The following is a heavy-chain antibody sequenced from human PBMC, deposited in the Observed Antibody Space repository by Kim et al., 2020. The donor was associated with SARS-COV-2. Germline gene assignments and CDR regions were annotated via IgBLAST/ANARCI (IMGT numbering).Heavy chain of an antibody. D-gene: IGHD3-10*01. J-gene: IGHJ5*02. CDR3: ARHTKSITMVRGVINP. CDR1: GGSISSSSYY. Sequence: SETLSLTCTVSGGSISSSSYYWGWIRQPPGKGLEWIGSIYYSGSTYYNPSLKSRVTISVDTSKNQFSLRLSSVTAADTAVYYCARHTKSITMVRGVINPWGQGTLVTVSS. CDR2: IYYSGST. V-gene: IGHV4-39*01.